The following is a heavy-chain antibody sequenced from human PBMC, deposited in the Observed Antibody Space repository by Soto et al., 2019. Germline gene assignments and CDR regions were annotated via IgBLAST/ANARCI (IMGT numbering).Heavy chain of an antibody. CDR2: ISGSCCST. V-gene: IGHV3-23*01. Sequence: GGSLRLSCAASGFTFSSYAMSWVRHAPGKGLDLVSAISGSCCSTYYADSVKGRFTISRDNSKNTLNLHMTSLRPEDTAVYYCARRYTAGWTSFDYWGQGTLVTVSS. D-gene: IGHD6-19*01. CDR1: GFTFSSYA. J-gene: IGHJ4*02. CDR3: ARRYTAGWTSFDY.